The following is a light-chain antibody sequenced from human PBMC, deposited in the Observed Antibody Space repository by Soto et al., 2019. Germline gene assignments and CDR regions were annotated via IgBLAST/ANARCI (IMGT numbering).Light chain of an antibody. CDR2: EVS. CDR3: SSYTSGSTNV. V-gene: IGLV2-14*01. J-gene: IGLJ1*01. Sequence: QSALTQPASVSGSPGQSITISCTGTSSDVGGYGYVSWYQQHPGKAPKLMIYEVSNRPSGVSNLFSGSKSGNTASLTISGLQAEDEADYYCSSYTSGSTNVFGTGTKLTVL. CDR1: SSDVGGYGY.